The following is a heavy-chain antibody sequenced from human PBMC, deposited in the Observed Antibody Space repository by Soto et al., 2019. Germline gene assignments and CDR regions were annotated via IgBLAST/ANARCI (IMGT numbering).Heavy chain of an antibody. V-gene: IGHV1-3*01. CDR1: GYTFTSYA. D-gene: IGHD2-21*01. J-gene: IGHJ4*02. CDR3: ARDFSMVVAPGY. CDR2: INAGNGNT. Sequence: ASVKVSCKASGYTFTSYAMHWVRQAPGQRLEWMGWINAGNGNTKYSQKFQGRVTITRDTSASTAYMELSSLRSEDTAVYYCARDFSMVVAPGYWGQGTLVTVSS.